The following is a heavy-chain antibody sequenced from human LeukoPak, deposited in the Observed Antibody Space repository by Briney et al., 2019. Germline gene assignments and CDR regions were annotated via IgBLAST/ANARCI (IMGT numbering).Heavy chain of an antibody. J-gene: IGHJ4*02. CDR1: GYSISSGYY. CDR3: ARDHASDSSGFGLDN. Sequence: SETLSLTCTVSGYSISSGYYWGWIRPPPGKGLEGIGIMFRSGSTYYNPSLKSRITISLDTSKNQFSLNLSSVTAADTAVYYCARDHASDSSGFGLDNWGQGTLVTVSS. CDR2: MFRSGST. V-gene: IGHV4-38-2*02. D-gene: IGHD3-22*01.